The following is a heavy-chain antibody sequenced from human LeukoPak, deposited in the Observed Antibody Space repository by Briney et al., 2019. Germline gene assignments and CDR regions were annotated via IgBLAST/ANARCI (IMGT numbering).Heavy chain of an antibody. Sequence: GGSLRLSCAASGFTFSNYGMHWVRQAPGKGLEWVAFIRFDGTNKYYADSVKGRFTISRDNSKNTLYLQMNSLRAEDTAVYYCALIPYYDTGGYADYWGQGTLVTVSS. CDR3: ALIPYYDTGGYADY. V-gene: IGHV3-30*02. CDR1: GFTFSNYG. CDR2: IRFDGTNK. J-gene: IGHJ4*02. D-gene: IGHD3-22*01.